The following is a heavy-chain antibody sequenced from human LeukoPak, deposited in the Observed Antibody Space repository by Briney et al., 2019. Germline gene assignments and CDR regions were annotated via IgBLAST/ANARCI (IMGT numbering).Heavy chain of an antibody. V-gene: IGHV4-34*01. J-gene: IGHJ3*02. Sequence: PSETLSLTCAVYGGSFSGYYWSWIRQPPGKGLGWIGEINHSGSTNYNPSLKSRVTISVDTSKNQFSLKLSSVTAADTAVYYCARTTLAGAFDIWGQGTMVTVSP. CDR1: GGSFSGYY. CDR3: ARTTLAGAFDI. D-gene: IGHD1-1*01. CDR2: INHSGST.